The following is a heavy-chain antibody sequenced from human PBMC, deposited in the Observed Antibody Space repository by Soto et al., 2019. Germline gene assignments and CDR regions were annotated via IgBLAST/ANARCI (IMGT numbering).Heavy chain of an antibody. CDR3: AKDLPYYDFWSGYHDAFDI. CDR1: GFTFSSYA. D-gene: IGHD3-3*01. J-gene: IGHJ3*02. V-gene: IGHV3-23*01. CDR2: ISGSGGST. Sequence: EVQLLESGGGLVQPGGSLRLSCAASGFTFSSYAMSWVRQAPGKGLEWVSAISGSGGSTYYADSVKGRFTISRDNSKNTLYLQMNSLGAEDTAVYYCAKDLPYYDFWSGYHDAFDIWGQGTMVTVSS.